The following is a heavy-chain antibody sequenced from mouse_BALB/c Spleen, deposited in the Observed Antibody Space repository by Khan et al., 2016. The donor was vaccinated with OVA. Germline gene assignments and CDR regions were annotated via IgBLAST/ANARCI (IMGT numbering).Heavy chain of an antibody. V-gene: IGHV2-9*02. J-gene: IGHJ3*01. Sequence: QVQLQQSGPGLVAPSQSLSITCTVSGFSLTNYGVHWVRQPPREGLEWLGVIWAGGSTNYNSVLMSRLSISKDNSKSQVFLKMNSLQTNDTAMYYCARPYYGSAWFAYWGQGTLVTVSA. CDR3: ARPYYGSAWFAY. CDR1: GFSLTNYG. CDR2: IWAGGST. D-gene: IGHD1-1*01.